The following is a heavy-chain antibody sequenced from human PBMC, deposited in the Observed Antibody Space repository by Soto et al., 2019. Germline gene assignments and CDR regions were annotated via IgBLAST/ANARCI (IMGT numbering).Heavy chain of an antibody. V-gene: IGHV3-30*18. Sequence: PGGSLRLSCAASGFTFSSYGMHWVRQAPGKGLEWVAVISYDGSNKYYADSVKGRFTISRDNSKNTLYLQMNSLRAEDTAVYYCAKDHSLRFRLSYYYGMDVSGQGTTVTVSS. J-gene: IGHJ6*01. CDR1: GFTFSSYG. CDR2: ISYDGSNK. D-gene: IGHD4-17*01. CDR3: AKDHSLRFRLSYYYGMDV.